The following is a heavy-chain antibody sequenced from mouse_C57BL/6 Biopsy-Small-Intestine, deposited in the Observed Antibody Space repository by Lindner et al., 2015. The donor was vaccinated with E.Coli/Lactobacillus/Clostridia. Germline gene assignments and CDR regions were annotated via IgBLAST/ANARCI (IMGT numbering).Heavy chain of an antibody. D-gene: IGHD2-12*01. CDR3: ARHEPYYSPFAY. Sequence: VQLQESGAELVKPGASVKLSCKASGYTFTEYTIHWVKQRSGQGLEWIGWLYPGSGSIKYNEKFKDKATLTADKSSSTVYMELSRLTFEDSAVYFCARHEPYYSPFAYWGQGTLVTVSA. CDR2: LYPGSGSI. V-gene: IGHV1-62-2*01. CDR1: GYTFTEYT. J-gene: IGHJ3*01.